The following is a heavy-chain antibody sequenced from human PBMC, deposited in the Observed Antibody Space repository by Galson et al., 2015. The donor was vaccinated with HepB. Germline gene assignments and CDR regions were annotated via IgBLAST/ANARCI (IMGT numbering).Heavy chain of an antibody. Sequence: SVKVSCKASGYTFTSYGISWVRQAPGQGLEWMGWISAYNGNTNYAQKLQGRVTMTTDTSTSTAYMELRSLRSDDTAVYYCARDRGPTRGYVWGSYRYQYYFDYWGQGTLVTVSS. CDR2: ISAYNGNT. V-gene: IGHV1-18*04. CDR3: ARDRGPTRGYVWGSYRYQYYFDY. J-gene: IGHJ4*02. D-gene: IGHD3-16*02. CDR1: GYTFTSYG.